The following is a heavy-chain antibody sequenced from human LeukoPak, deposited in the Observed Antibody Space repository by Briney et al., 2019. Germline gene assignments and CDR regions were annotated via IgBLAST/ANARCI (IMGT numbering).Heavy chain of an antibody. J-gene: IGHJ4*02. CDR3: ATYSSPYYFDY. CDR1: GFTFSSYW. CDR2: ISYDGSNK. V-gene: IGHV3-30-3*01. Sequence: GGSLRLSCAASGFTFSSYWMSWDRQAPGKGLEWVAVISYDGSNKYYADSVKGRFTISSDNSKNTLYLQMNSLRAEDTAVYYCATYSSPYYFDYWGQGTLVTVSS. D-gene: IGHD2-21*01.